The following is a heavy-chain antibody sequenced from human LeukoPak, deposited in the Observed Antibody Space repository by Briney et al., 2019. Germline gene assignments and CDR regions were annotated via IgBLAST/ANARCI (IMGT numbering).Heavy chain of an antibody. Sequence: ASVKVSCKASGYTFTSYGISWVRQAPGQGLEWMGWISAYNGNTNYAQKLQGRVTMTTDTSTSTAYMELRSLRSDDTAVYYCARDRLGYSSGWEPFDYWGQGTPVTVSS. CDR3: ARDRLGYSSGWEPFDY. CDR2: ISAYNGNT. D-gene: IGHD6-19*01. CDR1: GYTFTSYG. J-gene: IGHJ4*02. V-gene: IGHV1-18*01.